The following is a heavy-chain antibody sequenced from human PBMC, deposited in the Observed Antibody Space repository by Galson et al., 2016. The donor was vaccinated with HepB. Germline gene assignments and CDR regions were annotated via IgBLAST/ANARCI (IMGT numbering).Heavy chain of an antibody. D-gene: IGHD6-19*01. Sequence: SETLSLTCSVSGGSISSSSYYWGWIRQPPGKGLEWIGTINYSGSKYYNASLKSRVTIFVDTSKNQFSLNLTSVTAADTAVYYCARIAVAAPGWFDPWGQGTLVT. CDR3: ARIAVAAPGWFDP. CDR1: GGSISSSSYY. CDR2: INYSGSK. J-gene: IGHJ5*02. V-gene: IGHV4-39*01.